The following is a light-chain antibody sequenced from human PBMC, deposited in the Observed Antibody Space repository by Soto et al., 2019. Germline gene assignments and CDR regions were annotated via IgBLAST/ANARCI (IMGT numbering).Light chain of an antibody. CDR1: RSNIGNNA. CDR3: AVWDENLNGLV. V-gene: IGLV1-36*01. J-gene: IGLJ2*01. CDR2: YDD. Sequence: QSVLTQPPSVSEAPRQRVTISCSGSRSNIGNNAVNWYQQLPGKAPKLLIYYDDLLPSGVSDRCSGSKSGTSASLAIGGLQSEDEADYYCAVWDENLNGLVFGGGTKLTVL.